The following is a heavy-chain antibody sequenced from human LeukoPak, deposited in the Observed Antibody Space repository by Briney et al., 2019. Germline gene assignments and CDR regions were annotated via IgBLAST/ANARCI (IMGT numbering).Heavy chain of an antibody. V-gene: IGHV3-23*01. D-gene: IGHD6-13*01. Sequence: PGGSLRLSCAASGFTFSSYAMSWVRQAPGKGLEWVSAISGSGVTTYCADSVKGRFTISRDNSKNTLYLQMNSLRAEDTAVYYCAKDWDSSSTFDYWGQGTLVTVSS. J-gene: IGHJ4*02. CDR1: GFTFSSYA. CDR3: AKDWDSSSTFDY. CDR2: ISGSGVTT.